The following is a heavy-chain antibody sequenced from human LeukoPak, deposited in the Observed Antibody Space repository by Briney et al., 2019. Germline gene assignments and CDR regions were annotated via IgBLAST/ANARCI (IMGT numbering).Heavy chain of an antibody. CDR2: IKQDGNEK. V-gene: IGHV3-7*01. CDR3: ARVRGSSWRPYYMDV. CDR1: GFTFSSYR. D-gene: IGHD6-13*01. Sequence: GGSLRLSCAASGFTFSSYRMSWVRQAPGKGLEWVANIKQDGNEKYYVDSVKGRFTISRDNAKNSLYLQMNSLRGEDTAVYYCARVRGSSWRPYYMDVWGKGTTVTVSS. J-gene: IGHJ6*03.